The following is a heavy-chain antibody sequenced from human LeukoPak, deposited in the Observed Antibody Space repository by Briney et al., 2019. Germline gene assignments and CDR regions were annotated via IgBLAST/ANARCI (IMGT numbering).Heavy chain of an antibody. D-gene: IGHD3-10*01. CDR3: ARGRWYYGSGSYYWVWDY. CDR1: GGSFSGYY. CDR2: INHSGST. V-gene: IGHV4-34*01. Sequence: PSETLSLTCAVYGGSFSGYYWSWIRQPPGKGLEWIGEINHSGSTNYNPSLKSRVTISVDTSKNQFSLKLSSVTAADTAVYYCARGRWYYGSGSYYWVWDYWGQGTLVTVSS. J-gene: IGHJ4*02.